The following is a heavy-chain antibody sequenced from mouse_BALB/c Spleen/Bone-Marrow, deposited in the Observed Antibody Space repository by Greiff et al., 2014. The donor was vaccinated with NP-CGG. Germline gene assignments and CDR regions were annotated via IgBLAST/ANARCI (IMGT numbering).Heavy chain of an antibody. D-gene: IGHD2-1*01. CDR1: GFNIKDSY. CDR2: IDPAKGNT. CDR3: ARNYPFAY. J-gene: IGHJ3*01. V-gene: IGHV14-3*02. Sequence: VQLQQSGAELVKPGASVKLSCTASGFNIKDSYLHWVKQRPEQGLDWIGRIDPAKGNTNYDPKFQGKATITADTSSNTAYLQLSSLTSEDTAVHFCARNYPFAYWGQGTLVTVSA.